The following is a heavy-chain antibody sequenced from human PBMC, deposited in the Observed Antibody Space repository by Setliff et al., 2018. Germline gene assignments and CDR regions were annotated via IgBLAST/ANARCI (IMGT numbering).Heavy chain of an antibody. CDR1: GLTFSNNY. CDR3: VRDGQWLVPHY. D-gene: IGHD6-19*01. Sequence: GGSLSLSCAASGLTFSNNYMSWVRQAPGKGLEWVANINQDGSVKYYVDSVKGRFTISRDNAKNSVYLQMNSLRAEDTAVYYCVRDGQWLVPHYWGQGTLVTVSS. V-gene: IGHV3-7*03. CDR2: INQDGSVK. J-gene: IGHJ4*02.